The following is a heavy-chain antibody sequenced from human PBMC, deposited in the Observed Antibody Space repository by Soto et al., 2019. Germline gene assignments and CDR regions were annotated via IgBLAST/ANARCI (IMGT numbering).Heavy chain of an antibody. CDR3: AREVGYRSSTSCLNWFDP. D-gene: IGHD2-2*01. Sequence: ASVKVSCKASGYTFTSYGISWVRQAPGQGLEWMGWISAYNGNTNYAQKLQGRVTMTTDTSTSTAYMELRSLRSDDTAVYYCAREVGYRSSTSCLNWFDPWGQGTLVTVSS. CDR1: GYTFTSYG. CDR2: ISAYNGNT. J-gene: IGHJ5*02. V-gene: IGHV1-18*01.